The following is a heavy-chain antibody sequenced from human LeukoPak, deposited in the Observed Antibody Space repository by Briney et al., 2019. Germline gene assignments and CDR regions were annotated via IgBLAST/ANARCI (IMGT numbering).Heavy chain of an antibody. CDR3: AKDLEPNVYDSSGYDSGNGMDV. Sequence: GGSLRLSCAASGFTFSSYGMHWVRLAPGKGLEWVAVISYDGSNKYYADSVKGRFTISRDNSKNTLYLQMNSLRAEDTAVYYCAKDLEPNVYDSSGYDSGNGMDVWGQGTTVTVSS. J-gene: IGHJ6*02. V-gene: IGHV3-30*18. CDR2: ISYDGSNK. CDR1: GFTFSSYG. D-gene: IGHD3-22*01.